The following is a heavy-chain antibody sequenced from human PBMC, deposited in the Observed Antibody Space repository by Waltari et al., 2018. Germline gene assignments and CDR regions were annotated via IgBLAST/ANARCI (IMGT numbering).Heavy chain of an antibody. J-gene: IGHJ4*02. CDR3: ARGSVVVVTASQLDY. CDR1: GGTFSSYP. CDR2: IIPSLSIA. Sequence: QVQLVQSGAEVKKPGSSVKVSCKASGGTFSSYPISWVRQAPGQGLEWMGRIIPSLSIANYAQKFQGRVTITADKSTSTAYMELSSLRSEDTAVYYCARGSVVVVTASQLDYWGQGTLVTVSS. V-gene: IGHV1-69*02. D-gene: IGHD2-21*02.